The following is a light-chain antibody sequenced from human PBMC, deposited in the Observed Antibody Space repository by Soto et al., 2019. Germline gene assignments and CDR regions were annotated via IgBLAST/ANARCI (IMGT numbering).Light chain of an antibody. CDR2: RNN. V-gene: IGLV1-47*03. J-gene: IGLJ2*01. Sequence: QSVLTQPPSASGTPGQRVTISCSGSSANIGSNYVYWYQQLPGTAPKLLIYRNNQRPSGVPDRFSGSKSGTSASLAISGLWSEDEADYYCAAWDDILSGNVVFGGGTKLTVL. CDR3: AAWDDILSGNVV. CDR1: SANIGSNY.